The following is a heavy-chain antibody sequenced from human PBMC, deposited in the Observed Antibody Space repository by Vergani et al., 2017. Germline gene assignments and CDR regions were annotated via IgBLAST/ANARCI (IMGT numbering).Heavy chain of an antibody. CDR2: MDYSVST. CDR3: ASKRGACRAAYCHSYDF. Sequence: QVQLQESGPGLVKPSETLSLTCTVSGDSVISTDYHWGWIRQPPGKGLGWIGSMDYSVSTSYNPSLYSRISISFETPKNQFSLRLTSVTAADTAVYYCASKRGACRAAYCHSYDFWGPGTLVGVSS. D-gene: IGHD2-15*01. CDR1: GDSVISTDYH. V-gene: IGHV4-39*01. J-gene: IGHJ4*02.